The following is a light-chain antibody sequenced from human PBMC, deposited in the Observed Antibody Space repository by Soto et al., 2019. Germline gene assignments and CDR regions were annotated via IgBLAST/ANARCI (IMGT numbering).Light chain of an antibody. CDR3: QQYGSSPRT. V-gene: IGKV3-20*01. Sequence: EIVLTQSPGTLSLSQGERATLSCRASQSITNSNLAWFQQKPGQAPRLLMYGASSRATGIPDRFSGSGSGTDFTLTISRLEPEDFAVYYCQQYGSSPRTFGQGTKLEIK. CDR1: QSITNSN. CDR2: GAS. J-gene: IGKJ2*01.